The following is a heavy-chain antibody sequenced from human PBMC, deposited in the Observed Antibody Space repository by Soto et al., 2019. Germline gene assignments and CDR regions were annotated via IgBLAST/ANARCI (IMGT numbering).Heavy chain of an antibody. V-gene: IGHV3-7*03. CDR2: INRRVTST. J-gene: IGHJ6*02. D-gene: IGHD1-1*01. Sequence: GCLRLYCVGSGFRFSDYPLNWVRQAPGQGLEWVANINRRVTSTNYVDSVRGRFSTSRDNTRNSFYLNMDSLRVGDTATYYCVRGTPTPGLDIWGRGTTVTVSS. CDR1: GFRFSDYP. CDR3: VRGTPTPGLDI.